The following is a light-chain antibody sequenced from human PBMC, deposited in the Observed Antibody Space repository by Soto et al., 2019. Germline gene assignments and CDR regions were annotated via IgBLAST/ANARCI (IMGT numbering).Light chain of an antibody. CDR3: CSYAGSYIDVV. CDR2: DVS. V-gene: IGLV2-11*01. J-gene: IGLJ2*01. CDR1: SSDVGGYNY. Sequence: QSALTQPRSVSGSPGQSVTISCTGTSSDVGGYNYVSWYQQHPGKAPKLMIYDVSKRPSGVPDRFSGSKSGNTASLTISGLQAEEEADYYCCSYAGSYIDVVFGGGTKLTVL.